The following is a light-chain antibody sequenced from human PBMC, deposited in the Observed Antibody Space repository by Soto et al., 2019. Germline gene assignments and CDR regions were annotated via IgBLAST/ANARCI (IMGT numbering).Light chain of an antibody. V-gene: IGKV3-20*01. Sequence: DIVLTQSPGTLSLSPGERATLSCRASQSVSSSHLAWYQQKPGQAPRLLIYGASSRATGIPDRFSGSGSGTDFTLSISRLEPEDFAVYYCQQYGRSPLTFGPGTKVEIK. CDR2: GAS. CDR3: QQYGRSPLT. J-gene: IGKJ1*01. CDR1: QSVSSSH.